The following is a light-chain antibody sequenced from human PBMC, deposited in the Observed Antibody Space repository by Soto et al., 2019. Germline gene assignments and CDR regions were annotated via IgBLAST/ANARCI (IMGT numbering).Light chain of an antibody. V-gene: IGKV1-27*01. J-gene: IGKJ3*01. CDR1: QGISNY. CDR3: QRYISAPFT. Sequence: IQMTQSQSSLSASVGDRVTITCRATQGISNYLAWYQQKPGKVPKLLIYAASTLQSGVPSRFSGSGSGTDFTLTISSLQPEDVATYYCQRYISAPFTFGPGTNVDIK. CDR2: AAS.